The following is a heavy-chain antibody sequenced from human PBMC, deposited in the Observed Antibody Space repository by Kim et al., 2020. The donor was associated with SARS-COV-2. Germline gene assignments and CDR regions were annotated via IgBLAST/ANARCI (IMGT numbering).Heavy chain of an antibody. CDR2: ISPSGSII. V-gene: IGHV3-48*03. CDR3: ARDGDGHFDD. J-gene: IGHJ4*02. CDR1: GFTFSRFE. D-gene: IGHD2-8*01. Sequence: GGSLRLSCATSGFTFSRFEMNWVRQAPGKGLEWVSYISPSGSIIYYADSVEGRFTISRDNAKNSLYLQMNSLRAEDTSVYYCARDGDGHFDDWGQGTLVTVSS.